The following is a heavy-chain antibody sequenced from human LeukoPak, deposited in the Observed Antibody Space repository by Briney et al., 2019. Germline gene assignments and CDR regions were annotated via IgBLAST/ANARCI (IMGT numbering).Heavy chain of an antibody. CDR2: ISSSSSTI. CDR1: GFTFSTYS. D-gene: IGHD5-18*01. J-gene: IGHJ4*02. Sequence: GGSLRLSCAASGFTFSTYSMNWVRQAPGKGLEWVSYISSSSSTIYYADSVKGRFTISRDNAKNSLYLQMNSLRAEDTAVYYCARSWSEGYSYGYFVYWGQGTLVTVSS. CDR3: ARSWSEGYSYGYFVY. V-gene: IGHV3-48*01.